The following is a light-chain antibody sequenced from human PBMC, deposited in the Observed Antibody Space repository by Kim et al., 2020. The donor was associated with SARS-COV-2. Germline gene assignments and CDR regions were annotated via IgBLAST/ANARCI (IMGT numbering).Light chain of an antibody. V-gene: IGKV1-12*01. J-gene: IGKJ4*02. CDR3: QQYHSVPLT. CDR1: HSINSW. CDR2: DVS. Sequence: DIQMTQSPSSVSASVGDTVTITCRASHSINSWLAWYQQKPGKAPNLLIYDVSTVQSGVPSRFSGSGSGTDFTLTISTLQPDDFATYYCQQYHSVPLTFGEGTKVDIK.